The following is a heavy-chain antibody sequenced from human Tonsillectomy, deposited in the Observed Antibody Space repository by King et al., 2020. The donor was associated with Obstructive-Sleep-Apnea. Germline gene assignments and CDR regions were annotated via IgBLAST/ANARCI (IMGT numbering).Heavy chain of an antibody. J-gene: IGHJ4*02. CDR2: INHSGTT. V-gene: IGHV4-34*01. D-gene: IGHD3-10*01. Sequence: VQLQQWGAGLLKPSETLSLTCAVSGGSFSGYYWTWIRQSPEKGLEWIGEINHSGTTNYNPSLKSRVTISVDTSKNQFSLKLTSMTTAETAMYYCARDLGGKYDSGSYRFDHWGQGTLVTVSS. CDR3: ARDLGGKYDSGSYRFDH. CDR1: GGSFSGYY.